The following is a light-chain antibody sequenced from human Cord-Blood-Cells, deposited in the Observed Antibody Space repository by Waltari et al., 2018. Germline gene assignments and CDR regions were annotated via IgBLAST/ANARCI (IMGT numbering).Light chain of an antibody. CDR1: QSISSW. Sequence: DIQMTQSPSTLSASLGDSVTITCRASQSISSWLAWYQQKPGKAPKLLIYKASSLESGVPSRFSGSGSGTEFTLTISSLQPDDFATYYCQQYNSYSPYTFGQGTKLEIK. J-gene: IGKJ2*01. V-gene: IGKV1-5*03. CDR2: KAS. CDR3: QQYNSYSPYT.